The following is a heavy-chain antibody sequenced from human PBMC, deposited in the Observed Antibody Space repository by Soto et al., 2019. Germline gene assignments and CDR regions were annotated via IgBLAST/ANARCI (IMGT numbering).Heavy chain of an antibody. CDR1: GGTFSSYA. Sequence: QVQLVQSGAEVKKPGSSVKVSCKASGGTFSSYAISWVRQAPGQGLEWMGGIIPIFGTANYAQKFQGRVTITADASTSRDYIELSSLRSEDTAVYSCATVRCSTSFGWVGYYYYGMDVWGQGTTVTVSS. CDR2: IIPIFGTA. J-gene: IGHJ6*02. D-gene: IGHD3-3*01. CDR3: ATVRCSTSFGWVGYYYYGMDV. V-gene: IGHV1-69*01.